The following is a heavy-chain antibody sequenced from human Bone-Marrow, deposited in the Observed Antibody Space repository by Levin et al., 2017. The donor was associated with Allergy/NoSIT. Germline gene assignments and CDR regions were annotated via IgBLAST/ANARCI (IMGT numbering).Heavy chain of an antibody. CDR1: GVSLNTTGVG. CDR2: IYWDDDK. CDR3: AHRGYWAYYFDY. V-gene: IGHV2-5*02. Sequence: SGPTLVKPTQTLTLTCAFSGVSLNTTGVGVGWIRQPPEKALEWLALIYWDDDKRYSPSLKNRLTITRDTSKKQVVLTMTNMDPVDTATYYCAHRGYWAYYFDYWGQGTLVTVSS. J-gene: IGHJ4*02. D-gene: IGHD2-15*01.